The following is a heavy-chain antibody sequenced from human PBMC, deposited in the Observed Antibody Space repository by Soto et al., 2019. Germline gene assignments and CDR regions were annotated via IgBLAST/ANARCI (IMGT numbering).Heavy chain of an antibody. J-gene: IGHJ4*02. CDR3: ARNGGSSSSLDY. CDR2: ISAYSGST. Sequence: QVQLEQSGAEVKKPGASVMVSCKASGYTFTIYGISWVRQAPGQGLEWMGWISAYSGSTDYAQKFQGRVTLTTDTSTTTAYMELRSLRSDDTAVYYCARNGGSSSSLDYWGQGTLVTVSS. V-gene: IGHV1-18*01. D-gene: IGHD6-6*01. CDR1: GYTFTIYG.